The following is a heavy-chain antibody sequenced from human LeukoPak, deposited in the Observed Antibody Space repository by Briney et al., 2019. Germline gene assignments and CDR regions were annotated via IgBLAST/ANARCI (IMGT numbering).Heavy chain of an antibody. Sequence: PGGSLRLSCAASGFSFSGSAMHWVRQAFGKGLEWVGRIRSKANTYATAYAASVKGRFTISRDDSKNTAYLQMNSLKTEDTAVYYCTRGGYNNYYYGMDVWGQGTTVTVSS. D-gene: IGHD5-24*01. CDR3: TRGGYNNYYYGMDV. V-gene: IGHV3-73*01. CDR2: IRSKANTYAT. J-gene: IGHJ6*02. CDR1: GFSFSGSA.